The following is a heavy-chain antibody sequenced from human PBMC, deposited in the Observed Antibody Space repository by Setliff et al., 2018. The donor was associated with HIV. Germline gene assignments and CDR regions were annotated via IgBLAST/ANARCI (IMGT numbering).Heavy chain of an antibody. Sequence: GGSLRLSCVASGFTVSTVYMRWARQGPGKGLEYVSVIYADGSTYYADSVKGRFTISIDSSKNTLFLQMDSLRAEDTATYYCARDLTLYKLWGQGTLVTVSS. V-gene: IGHV3-53*01. CDR1: GFTVSTVY. CDR2: IYADGST. J-gene: IGHJ4*02. CDR3: ARDLTLYKL. D-gene: IGHD1-1*01.